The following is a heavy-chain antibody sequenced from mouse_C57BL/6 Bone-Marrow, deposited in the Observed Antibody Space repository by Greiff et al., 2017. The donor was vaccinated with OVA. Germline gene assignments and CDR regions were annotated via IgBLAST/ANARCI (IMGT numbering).Heavy chain of an antibody. CDR3: ARAALYYYGRSYVYAMDY. V-gene: IGHV5-4*01. J-gene: IGHJ4*01. D-gene: IGHD1-1*01. CDR1: GFTFSSYA. Sequence: EVQLVESGGGLVKPGGSLKLSCAASGFTFSSYAMSWVRQTPEKRLEWVATISDGGSYTYYPDNVKGRFTISRDNAKNNLYLQMSHLKSEDTAMYYGARAALYYYGRSYVYAMDYWGQGTSVTVSS. CDR2: ISDGGSYT.